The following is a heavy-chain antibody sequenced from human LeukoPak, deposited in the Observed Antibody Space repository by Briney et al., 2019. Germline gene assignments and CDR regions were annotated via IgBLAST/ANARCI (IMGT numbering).Heavy chain of an antibody. CDR2: IYYSGST. CDR3: ARHAHSSIAANIDY. CDR1: GGSISCGDYY. V-gene: IGHV4-39*01. Sequence: SETLSLTCTVSGGSISCGDYYWGWIRQPPGKGLEWIGSIYYSGSTFYNPSLKSRVTISLDTSKNQFSLRLTSVTAADTAVYYCARHAHSSIAANIDYWGQGTQVTVSS. D-gene: IGHD6-6*01. J-gene: IGHJ4*02.